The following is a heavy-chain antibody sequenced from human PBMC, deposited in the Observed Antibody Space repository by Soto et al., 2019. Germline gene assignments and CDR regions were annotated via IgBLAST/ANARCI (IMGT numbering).Heavy chain of an antibody. CDR3: AGGTGGLTDK. J-gene: IGHJ4*02. D-gene: IGHD1-1*01. CDR2: ISKDGSET. V-gene: IGHV3-7*04. Sequence: EVYLVESGGDLVQPGGSLRLSCAASGFTFSSHWMNWVRQAPGKGLEWVAIISKDGSETKYVDSVRGRFAISRDNAKNSLYLQMDSLTGEDTALYYCAGGTGGLTDKWGPGTRVTVSS. CDR1: GFTFSSHW.